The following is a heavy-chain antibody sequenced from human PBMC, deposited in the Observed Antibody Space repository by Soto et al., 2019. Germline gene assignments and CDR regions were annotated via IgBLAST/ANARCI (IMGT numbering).Heavy chain of an antibody. CDR3: ARGTVRRDGYTGDRDADYIYTMDV. J-gene: IGHJ6*02. CDR2: VIPVFDST. V-gene: IGHV1-69*06. CDR1: GGTLSSYA. D-gene: IGHD4-17*01. Sequence: QVQVVQSGPEVKNPGSSVKVSCKASGGTLSSYAINWVRQAPGQGLEWVGGVIPVFDSTKYTQKYQGRVTFTADNSRSTVYLELTGLRFDDTAVYYCARGTVRRDGYTGDRDADYIYTMDVWGQGTTVTVS.